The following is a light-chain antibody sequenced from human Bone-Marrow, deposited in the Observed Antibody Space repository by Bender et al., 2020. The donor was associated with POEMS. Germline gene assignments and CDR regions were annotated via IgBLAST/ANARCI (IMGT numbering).Light chain of an antibody. CDR3: QAWDSSTGV. CDR2: EVF. Sequence: QSALTQPPSASGSPGQSVTISCTGTSSDVGGYNYVSWYQQYPGKAPKLLIYEVFKRPSGVPGRFSGSNSGNTATLTISGTQAMDEADYYCQAWDSSTGVFGGGTKVTVL. CDR1: SSDVGGYNY. V-gene: IGLV2-8*01. J-gene: IGLJ3*02.